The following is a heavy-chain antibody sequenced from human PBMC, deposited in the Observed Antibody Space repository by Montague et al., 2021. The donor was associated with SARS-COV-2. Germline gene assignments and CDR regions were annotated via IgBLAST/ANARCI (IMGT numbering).Heavy chain of an antibody. Sequence: SETLSLTCTVSGGSIGGTHYYWVWIRPSPGKGLVWIGHNFQSGGISYNPSLKSRVTISVDTSSNQFSLRQSSVTAADTAVYFCARHPPHYPSGDYLVPCGFDVWGPGTMVTVSS. J-gene: IGHJ3*01. V-gene: IGHV4-39*01. CDR2: NFQSGGI. CDR1: GGSIGGTHYY. D-gene: IGHD3-10*01. CDR3: ARHPPHYPSGDYLVPCGFDV.